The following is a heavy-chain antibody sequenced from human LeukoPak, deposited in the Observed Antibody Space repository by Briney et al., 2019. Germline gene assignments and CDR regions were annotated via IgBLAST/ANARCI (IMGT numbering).Heavy chain of an antibody. CDR1: GFTFRSYA. D-gene: IGHD5-18*01. Sequence: GGSLRLSCTASGFTFRSYAMSLVRQAPGKGLEWVSAISGSGGSTYYADSVKGQFTISRDNFKNTLFLQMNSLRAEDTAVYYCARGGYSYGFDYWGQGTLVTVSS. CDR2: ISGSGGST. V-gene: IGHV3-23*01. J-gene: IGHJ4*02. CDR3: ARGGYSYGFDY.